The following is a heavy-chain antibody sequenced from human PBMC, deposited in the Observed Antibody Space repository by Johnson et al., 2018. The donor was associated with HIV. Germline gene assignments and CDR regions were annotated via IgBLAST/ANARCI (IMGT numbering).Heavy chain of an antibody. J-gene: IGHJ3*02. Sequence: QVQLVESGGGVVQPGRSLRLSCAASGFIFSGSAMHWVRQAPGKGLEWVASISYEGSNIHYGDSVRGRFTISRDNSKKTVYLQMNSLRAEDTAVYYCAKWGSMRATSAFDIWGQGTMVTVSS. V-gene: IGHV3-30-3*02. D-gene: IGHD1-26*01. CDR2: ISYEGSNI. CDR3: AKWGSMRATSAFDI. CDR1: GFIFSGSA.